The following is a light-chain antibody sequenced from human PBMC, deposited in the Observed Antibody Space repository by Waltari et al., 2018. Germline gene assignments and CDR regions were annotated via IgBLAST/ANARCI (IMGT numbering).Light chain of an antibody. CDR1: SSNIGAGFD. CDR3: QSYDSRQTAV. J-gene: IGLJ3*02. Sequence: QSVLTQPPSVSGAPGQSVTISCTGTSSNIGAGFDVHWYQQRPGGAPKLLIYAYSNRPSGVPDRFYGSKSGTSASLAINGIQSEDEADYYCQSYDSRQTAVFGGGTKLTVL. V-gene: IGLV1-40*01. CDR2: AYS.